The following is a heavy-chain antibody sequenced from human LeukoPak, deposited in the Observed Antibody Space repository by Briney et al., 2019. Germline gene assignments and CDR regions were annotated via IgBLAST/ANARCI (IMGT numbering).Heavy chain of an antibody. CDR1: GGSISSYY. CDR3: ARGKLDFWSGYRRLHFDY. V-gene: IGHV4-59*01. CDR2: IYYSGST. J-gene: IGHJ4*02. Sequence: SETLSLTCTVSGGSISSYYWSWIRQPPGKGLEWIGYIYYSGSTNYNPSLKSRVTILVDTSKNQFSLKLSSVTAADTAVYYCARGKLDFWSGYRRLHFDYWGQGTLVTVSS. D-gene: IGHD3-3*01.